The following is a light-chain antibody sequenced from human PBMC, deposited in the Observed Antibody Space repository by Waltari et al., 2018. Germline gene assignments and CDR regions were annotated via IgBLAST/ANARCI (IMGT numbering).Light chain of an antibody. Sequence: DIQLTQSPSSLSASIGDRVTITCRASQSIAIYLNWYQEKPGKAPKLLIFAASSLYNGVPSRFSGSGSGTDFTLSISSLQPEDFATYYCQQSFVSPWTFGRGTKVEIK. CDR2: AAS. CDR3: QQSFVSPWT. J-gene: IGKJ1*01. CDR1: QSIAIY. V-gene: IGKV1-39*01.